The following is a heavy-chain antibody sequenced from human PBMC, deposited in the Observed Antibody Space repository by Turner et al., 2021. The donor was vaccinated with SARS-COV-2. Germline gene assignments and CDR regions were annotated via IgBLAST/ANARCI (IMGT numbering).Heavy chain of an antibody. CDR2: IDTDGSTT. CDR1: GFTFSSYW. Sequence: EVQLVESGGGLVQPGGSLRLSCAASGFTFSSYWMHWVRQAPGQGLMWVSRIDTDGSTTSYADSVKGRFTISRDNAKNTLYLQMYSLRAEDTAVYYCATSRSFDYWGQGTLVTVSS. CDR3: ATSRSFDY. V-gene: IGHV3-74*01. J-gene: IGHJ4*02. D-gene: IGHD6-13*01.